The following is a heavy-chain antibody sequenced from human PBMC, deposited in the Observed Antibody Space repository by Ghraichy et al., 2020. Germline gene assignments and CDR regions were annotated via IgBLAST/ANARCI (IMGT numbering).Heavy chain of an antibody. V-gene: IGHV3-21*01. CDR2: ISNSSSYI. CDR3: ATYDSSGYTTPKFDY. CDR1: GFTFSSYS. D-gene: IGHD3-22*01. J-gene: IGHJ4*02. Sequence: GGSLRLSCAASGFTFSSYSMNWVRQAPGKGLEWVSSISNSSSYIYYADSVKGRFTISRDNAKNSLYLQMNSLRAEDTAVYYCATYDSSGYTTPKFDYWGQGTLVTVSS.